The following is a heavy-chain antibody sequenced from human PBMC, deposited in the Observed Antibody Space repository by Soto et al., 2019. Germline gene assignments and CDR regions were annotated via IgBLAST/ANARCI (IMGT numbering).Heavy chain of an antibody. CDR1: GYTFTRYG. Sequence: ASVKVSCKASGYTFTRYGISWVRQAPGQGLEWMGWISGYNGDANYAQRFQGRVTMTTDTSTSTAYMELRSLRSDDTAVYYCASSQSAHRQWLAPDYWGQGTLVTVSS. D-gene: IGHD6-19*01. V-gene: IGHV1-18*01. CDR3: ASSQSAHRQWLAPDY. CDR2: ISGYNGDA. J-gene: IGHJ4*02.